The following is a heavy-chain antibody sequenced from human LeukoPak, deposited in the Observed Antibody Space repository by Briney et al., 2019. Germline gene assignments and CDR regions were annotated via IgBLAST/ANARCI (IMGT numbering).Heavy chain of an antibody. V-gene: IGHV3-48*03. D-gene: IGHD5-24*01. Sequence: GGSLRLSCAASGITFSSYEMNWVRQAPGKGLEWVSYISSSGSTIYYADSVKGRFTTSRDNAKNSLYLQMNSLRAEDTAVCYCARDGVRDGLYFDYWGQGTLVTVSS. CDR2: ISSSGSTI. CDR3: ARDGVRDGLYFDY. CDR1: GITFSSYE. J-gene: IGHJ4*02.